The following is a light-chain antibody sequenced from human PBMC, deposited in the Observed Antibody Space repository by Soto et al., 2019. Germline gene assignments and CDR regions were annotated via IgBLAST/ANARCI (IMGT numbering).Light chain of an antibody. Sequence: QSALTQPPSASGSPGQSVTISCTGTSSDVGGYNYVSWYQQHPGKAPELRIYEVSKRPSGVPDRFSGSKSGNTASLTVSGLQAEDEADYYCSSYAGSNNLVFGRGTQLTVL. J-gene: IGLJ2*01. V-gene: IGLV2-8*01. CDR3: SSYAGSNNLV. CDR1: SSDVGGYNY. CDR2: EVS.